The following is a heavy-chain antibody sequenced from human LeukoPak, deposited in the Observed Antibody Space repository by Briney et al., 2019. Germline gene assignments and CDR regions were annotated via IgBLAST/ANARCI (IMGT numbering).Heavy chain of an antibody. CDR1: GFTFSSYW. CDR3: AREGDPPGDGYLDY. Sequence: GGSLRLSCAASGFTFSSYWMSWVRQAPGKGLEWVANIKQDGSEKYYVDSVKGRFTISRDNAKNSLYLQMNSLRAEDTAVYYCAREGDPPGDGYLDYWGQGTLVTVSS. J-gene: IGHJ4*02. CDR2: IKQDGSEK. V-gene: IGHV3-7*03. D-gene: IGHD5-24*01.